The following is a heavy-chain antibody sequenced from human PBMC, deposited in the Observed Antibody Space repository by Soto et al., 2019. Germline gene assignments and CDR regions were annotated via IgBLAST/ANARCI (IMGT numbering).Heavy chain of an antibody. CDR3: ARGPSTIFEVVIPPGLFDP. Sequence: TLSLTCTVSGDPLSLGCYYWPWIRQFPGKCLEWIGYIYHNGPTYYNPSLKSRVTMSVDMSKNQFSLTLTSVTAADTAIYYCARGPSTIFEVVIPPGLFDPWGQGTLVTVSS. V-gene: IGHV4-31*03. D-gene: IGHD3-3*01. J-gene: IGHJ5*02. CDR1: GDPLSLGCYY. CDR2: IYHNGPT.